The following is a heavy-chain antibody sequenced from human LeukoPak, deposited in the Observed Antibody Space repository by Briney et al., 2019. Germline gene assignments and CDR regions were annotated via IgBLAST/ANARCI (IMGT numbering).Heavy chain of an antibody. D-gene: IGHD2-15*01. CDR2: IRSKAYGGTI. Sequence: GGSLRLSCTASGFTFGDYAMSWVRQAPGKGLEWVGFIRSKAYGGTIEYAASVKGRFTISRDDSKSIAYLQMNSLQTEDTALYYCTRDPYCRSSSCYWGIDYWGQGTLVTVSS. CDR1: GFTFGDYA. J-gene: IGHJ4*02. CDR3: TRDPYCRSSSCYWGIDY. V-gene: IGHV3-49*04.